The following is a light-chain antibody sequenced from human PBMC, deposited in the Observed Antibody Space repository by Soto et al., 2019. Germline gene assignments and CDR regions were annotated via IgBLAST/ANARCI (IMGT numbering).Light chain of an antibody. CDR2: DVT. CDR3: CSYAGSYSDV. CDR1: SSDVGGYNY. Sequence: QSVLTQPRSVSGSPGQSVAISCTGTSSDVGGYNYVSWYQQHPGKDPKLIIYDVTKRPSGVPDRFSGSSSGNTASLTISGLQAEDEADYFCCSYAGSYSDVFGTGTKVTVL. V-gene: IGLV2-11*01. J-gene: IGLJ1*01.